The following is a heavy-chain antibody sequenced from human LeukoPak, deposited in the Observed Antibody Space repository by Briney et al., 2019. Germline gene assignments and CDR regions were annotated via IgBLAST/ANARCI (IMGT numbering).Heavy chain of an antibody. D-gene: IGHD3-22*01. V-gene: IGHV1-3*01. CDR1: GYTFTSYA. CDR3: ARDQRYYYDSSGYYPDY. CDR2: INAGNGNT. Sequence: ASVTVSCKASGYTFTSYAMHWVRQAPGQRLEWMGWINAGNGNTKYSQKFQGRVTITRDTSASTAYMELSSLRYEDTAVYYCARDQRYYYDSSGYYPDYWGQGTLVTVSS. J-gene: IGHJ4*02.